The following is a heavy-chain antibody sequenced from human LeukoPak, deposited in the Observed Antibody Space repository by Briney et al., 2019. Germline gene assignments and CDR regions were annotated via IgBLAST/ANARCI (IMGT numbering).Heavy chain of an antibody. J-gene: IGHJ6*03. V-gene: IGHV1-2*02. CDR1: GYTFTGYY. D-gene: IGHD5-18*01. CDR3: ARVINFSIRGYSYGVEHYMDV. CDR2: INPNSGGT. Sequence: GASVKVSCKASGYTFTGYYIHWVRQAPGQGLEWMGWINPNSGGTKYAQKFQGRVTMTRDTSISTAYVDLSRLRSDDTAVYYCARVINFSIRGYSYGVEHYMDVWGKGTTVTISS.